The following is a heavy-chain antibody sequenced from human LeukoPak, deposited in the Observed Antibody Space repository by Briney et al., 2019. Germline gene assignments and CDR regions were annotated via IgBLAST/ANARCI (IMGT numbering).Heavy chain of an antibody. CDR2: ISYDGSNK. CDR3: AKDPSRSLGDY. CDR1: GFTFSSYG. V-gene: IGHV3-30*18. Sequence: GGSLRLSCAASGFTFSSYGMHWVCQAPGKGLEWVAVISYDGSNKYYADSVKGRFTISRDNSKNTLYLQMNSLRAEDTAVYYCAKDPSRSLGDYWGQGTLVTVSS. J-gene: IGHJ4*02. D-gene: IGHD3-16*01.